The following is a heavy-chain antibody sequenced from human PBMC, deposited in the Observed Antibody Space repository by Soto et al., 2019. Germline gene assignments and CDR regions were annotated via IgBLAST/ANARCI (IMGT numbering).Heavy chain of an antibody. CDR1: GFTFSNYW. Sequence: EVQLVQSGGGLVQPGGSLRLSCSASGFTFSNYWMHWVRQGPGKGLVWVARLNIDGSTRNYADSVKGRFTISRDNAQNTLFLQMNSLSAEDTAVYYCARGGHYDGVSYHPVGLDYWGQGTQVTVSS. CDR2: LNIDGSTR. J-gene: IGHJ4*02. D-gene: IGHD3-16*01. V-gene: IGHV3-74*01. CDR3: ARGGHYDGVSYHPVGLDY.